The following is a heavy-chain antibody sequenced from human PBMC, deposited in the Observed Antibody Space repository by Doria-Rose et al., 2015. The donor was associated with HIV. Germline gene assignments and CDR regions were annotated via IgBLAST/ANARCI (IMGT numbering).Heavy chain of an antibody. CDR3: ARMGSYRELDY. Sequence: QVQLVESGPGLVKPSETLSLTCSVSGASVSSRGYYWNWIRQVPGKGPESLGYTYYTGTSDYGPSLKSRLNMAVDTSKNQFSLKLSFVTVADTAVYYCARMGSYRELDYWGQGALVIVSA. CDR1: GASVSSRGYY. CDR2: TYYTGTS. V-gene: IGHV4-31*03. J-gene: IGHJ4*02. D-gene: IGHD3-3*01.